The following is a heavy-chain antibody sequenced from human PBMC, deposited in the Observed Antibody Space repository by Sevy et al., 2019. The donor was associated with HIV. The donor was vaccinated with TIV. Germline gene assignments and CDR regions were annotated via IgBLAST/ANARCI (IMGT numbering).Heavy chain of an antibody. D-gene: IGHD6-13*01. CDR2: ISWNGADI. CDR1: NLTFEDYA. CDR3: AKGQQLITQSGSYFYYGMNV. J-gene: IGHJ6*01. V-gene: IGHV3-9*01. Sequence: GGSLRLSCAASNLTFEDYAMHWVRRAPGKDLEWVSGISWNGADIGFAASVKGRFTISRDNAKSSVYLQINSRTPEDTGVYYCAKGQQLITQSGSYFYYGMNVWGQGTTVTVSS.